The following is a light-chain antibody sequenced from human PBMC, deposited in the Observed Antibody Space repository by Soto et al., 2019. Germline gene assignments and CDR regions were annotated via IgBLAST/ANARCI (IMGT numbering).Light chain of an antibody. J-gene: IGKJ5*01. V-gene: IGKV3-15*01. Sequence: EIVMTQSPATLSVSPGERATLSCRAGQSVSTNLAWYQQKPGQAPRLLIYDASTRATGIPARFSGSGSGTEFTLTISSLQSEDFAVYYCQQYYDWPITFGQGT. CDR3: QQYYDWPIT. CDR2: DAS. CDR1: QSVSTN.